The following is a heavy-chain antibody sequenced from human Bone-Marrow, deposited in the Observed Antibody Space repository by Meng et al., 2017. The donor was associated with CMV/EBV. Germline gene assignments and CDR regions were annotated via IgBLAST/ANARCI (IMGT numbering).Heavy chain of an antibody. J-gene: IGHJ4*02. V-gene: IGHV4-59*01. CDR2: IYYSGST. Sequence: SETLSLTCTVSGGSISSYYWSWIRQPPGKGLEWIGYIYYSGSTSYNPSLKSRVTISVDTSKNQFSLKLSSVTAADTAVYYCAREGGYGDIDYWGQGTLVTVSS. CDR3: AREGGYGDIDY. CDR1: GGSISSYY. D-gene: IGHD4-17*01.